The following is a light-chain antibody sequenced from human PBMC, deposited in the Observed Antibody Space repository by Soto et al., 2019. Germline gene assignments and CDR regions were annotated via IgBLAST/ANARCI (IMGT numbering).Light chain of an antibody. Sequence: QSVLTQPRSVSGSPGQSVTVSCTGSSSDVGGYNYVSWYQQHPGKAPKLLISDVANRASGVPGRFSGSKSGNAASLTISGLQPDDEAEYFCCSYAGSYTLIFGGGTKVTVL. V-gene: IGLV2-11*01. CDR2: DVA. CDR1: SSDVGGYNY. CDR3: CSYAGSYTLI. J-gene: IGLJ2*01.